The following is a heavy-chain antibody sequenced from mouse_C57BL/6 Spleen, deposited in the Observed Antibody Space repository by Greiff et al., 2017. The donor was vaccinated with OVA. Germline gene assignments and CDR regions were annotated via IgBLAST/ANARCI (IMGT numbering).Heavy chain of an antibody. Sequence: QVQLKQPGAELVKPGASVKLSCKASGYTFTSYWMHWVKQRPGRGLEWMGRIDPNSGGTKYNEKFKSKATLTVDKPSSTAYMQLSSLPSEDSAVYYWAGRLDGSSYGWYFDVWGTGTTVTVSS. D-gene: IGHD1-1*01. CDR2: IDPNSGGT. CDR3: AGRLDGSSYGWYFDV. J-gene: IGHJ1*03. V-gene: IGHV1-72*01. CDR1: GYTFTSYW.